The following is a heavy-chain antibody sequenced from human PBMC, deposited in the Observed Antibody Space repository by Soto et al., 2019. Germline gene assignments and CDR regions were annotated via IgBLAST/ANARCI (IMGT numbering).Heavy chain of an antibody. J-gene: IGHJ4*02. V-gene: IGHV1-2*02. CDR3: ARPPGHISDWYYFDI. CDR2: ISPKSGGT. D-gene: IGHD3-9*01. Sequence: ASVKVSCKASGYTFTGYYMHWVRQAPGQGFEWMGRISPKSGGTNYAQKFQGRVTMTWDTSLNTAYMELSSLISEDTAVYYCARPPGHISDWYYFDIWGQGTLVTVSS. CDR1: GYTFTGYY.